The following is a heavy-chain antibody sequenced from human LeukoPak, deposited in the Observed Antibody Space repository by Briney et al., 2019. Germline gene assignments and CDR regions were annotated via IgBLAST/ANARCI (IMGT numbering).Heavy chain of an antibody. J-gene: IGHJ4*02. D-gene: IGHD3-3*01. CDR3: ARTSGSVTIFGVVDYFDY. Sequence: GRSLRLSCQVSGFTFSSYGMNWVRQAPGKGLDWVASVAYDGSNENYAESVKGRFTISRDNSKNMLYLQMNSLRAEDTAVYFCARTSGSVTIFGVVDYFDYWGPGTLVTVSS. CDR1: GFTFSSYG. CDR2: VAYDGSNE. V-gene: IGHV3-30*04.